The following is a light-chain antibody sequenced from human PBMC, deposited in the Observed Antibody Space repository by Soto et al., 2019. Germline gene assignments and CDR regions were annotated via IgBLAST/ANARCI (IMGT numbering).Light chain of an antibody. V-gene: IGLV1-40*01. J-gene: IGLJ1*01. CDR3: QSYDTSLSGSRV. CDR1: SSNIGAGSD. CDR2: GNS. Sequence: QSVLTQPPSVSGAPGQRVTISCTGSSSNIGAGSDVHWYQHLPGTAPKLLIYGNSNRPSGVPDRFSASKSGTSASLAITGLQVEDEADYYCQSYDTSLSGSRVFGTGTKLTVL.